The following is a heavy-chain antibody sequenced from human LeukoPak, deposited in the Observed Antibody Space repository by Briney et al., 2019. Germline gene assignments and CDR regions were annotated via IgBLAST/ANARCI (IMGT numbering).Heavy chain of an antibody. CDR3: ARDGELAYYYDSSGYFDY. D-gene: IGHD3-22*01. V-gene: IGHV3-33*01. CDR2: IWYDGSNK. Sequence: GGSLRFSCAASGFTFSSYGMHWVRQAPGKGLKWVAVIWYDGSNKYYADSVKGRFTISRDNSKNTLYLQTNSLRAEDTAVYYCARDGELAYYYDSSGYFDYWGQGTLVTVSS. CDR1: GFTFSSYG. J-gene: IGHJ4*02.